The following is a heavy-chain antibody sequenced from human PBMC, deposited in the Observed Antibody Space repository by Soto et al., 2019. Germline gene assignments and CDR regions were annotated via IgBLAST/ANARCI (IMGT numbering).Heavy chain of an antibody. CDR1: GGSISSGGYY. CDR2: IYYSGST. Sequence: SETLSLTXTVSGGSISSGGYYWSWIRQHPGKGLEWIGYIYYSGSTYYNPSFQGQVAMSADPSISTAYLQWSSLKASDTAIYFCARGSLKGGTPSAEFEPWGQGTQVTVSS. J-gene: IGHJ5*02. D-gene: IGHD2-2*01. CDR3: ARGSLKGGTPSAEFEP. V-gene: IGHV4-31*01.